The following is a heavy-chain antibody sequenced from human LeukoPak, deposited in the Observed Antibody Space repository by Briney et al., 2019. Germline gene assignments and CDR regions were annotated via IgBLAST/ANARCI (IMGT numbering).Heavy chain of an antibody. CDR3: ARANHYDSSGYYYY. CDR2: ISAYNGNT. V-gene: IGHV1-18*01. Sequence: GASVKVSCKASGYTFTSYGISWVRQAPGQGLEWMGWISAYNGNTNYAQKLQGRVTMTTDTSTSTAYMELRSLRSDDTAVYYCARANHYDSSGYYYYWGQGTLVTVSS. D-gene: IGHD3-22*01. CDR1: GYTFTSYG. J-gene: IGHJ4*02.